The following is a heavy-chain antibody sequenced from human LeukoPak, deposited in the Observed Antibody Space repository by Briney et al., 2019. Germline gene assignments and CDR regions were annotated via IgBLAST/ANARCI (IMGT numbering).Heavy chain of an antibody. D-gene: IGHD5-12*01. V-gene: IGHV4-34*01. Sequence: SETLSLTCAVYGGSFSGYYWSWIRQSPGKGLEWIGEINHSGSTNYNPSLKSRVTISVDTSKNQFSLKLSSVTAADTAVYYCARGRGGYDRQWLARYYFDYWGQGTLVTVSS. CDR1: GGSFSGYY. CDR3: ARGRGGYDRQWLARYYFDY. J-gene: IGHJ4*02. CDR2: INHSGST.